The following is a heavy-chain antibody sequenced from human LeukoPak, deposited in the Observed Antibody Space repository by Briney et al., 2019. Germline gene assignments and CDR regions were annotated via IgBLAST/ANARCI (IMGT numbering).Heavy chain of an antibody. J-gene: IGHJ4*02. CDR3: ARGPYLYSSSWYKGPDYFDY. Sequence: SETLSLTCTVSGGSISSYYWSWIRQPAGKGLEWIGRIYTSGSTNYNPSLKSRVTMSVDTSKSQFSLKLSSVTAADTAVYYCARGPYLYSSSWYKGPDYFDYWGQGTLVTVSS. D-gene: IGHD6-13*01. CDR1: GGSISSYY. V-gene: IGHV4-4*07. CDR2: IYTSGST.